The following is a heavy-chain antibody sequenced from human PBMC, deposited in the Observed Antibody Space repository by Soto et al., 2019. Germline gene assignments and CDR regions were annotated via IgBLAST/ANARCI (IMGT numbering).Heavy chain of an antibody. CDR2: IWYDGSNE. J-gene: IGHJ6*02. CDR1: GFTFSNYG. D-gene: IGHD6-19*01. CDR3: ARDDIPGRAVAIYGMDI. V-gene: IGHV3-33*01. Sequence: PGGSLRLPCAASGFTFSNYGMHWVRQAPGKGLEWVAVIWYDGSNEYYADSVKGRFTISRDNSKNTLYLQMNSLRAEDTAVYYCARDDIPGRAVAIYGMDIWGQGTTVTVSS.